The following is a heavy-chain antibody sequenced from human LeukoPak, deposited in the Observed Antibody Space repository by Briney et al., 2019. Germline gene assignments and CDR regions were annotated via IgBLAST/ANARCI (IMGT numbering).Heavy chain of an antibody. D-gene: IGHD2-2*02. CDR3: ARGNGIRYMYYYYYYMDV. V-gene: IGHV4-59*01. J-gene: IGHJ6*03. CDR2: IYYSGST. Sequence: PSETLSLTCTVSGGSISSYYWSWIRQPPGKGLEWIGYIYYSGSTNYNPSLKSRVTISVDTSKNQFSLKLSSVTAADTAVYYCARGNGIRYMYYYYYYMDVWGKGTTVTVSS. CDR1: GGSISSYY.